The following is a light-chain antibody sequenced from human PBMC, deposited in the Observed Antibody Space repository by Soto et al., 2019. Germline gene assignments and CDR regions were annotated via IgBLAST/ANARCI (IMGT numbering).Light chain of an antibody. J-gene: IGLJ2*01. Sequence: QSVLTQPPSVSGAPGQRVTISCTGTASSIAARYDVHWYQQIPGKAPKLLIYGNNNRPSGVPDRFSASKSGISASLAITGLQADDEADYYCSSFRSGGTRVLFGGGTKLTVL. CDR1: ASSIAARYD. CDR3: SSFRSGGTRVL. CDR2: GNN. V-gene: IGLV1-40*01.